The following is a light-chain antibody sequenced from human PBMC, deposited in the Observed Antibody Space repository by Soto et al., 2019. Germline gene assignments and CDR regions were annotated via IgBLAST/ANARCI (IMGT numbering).Light chain of an antibody. CDR2: AAS. Sequence: DIQMTQSPSSLSASVGDRVAITCRARQSISSYLSWYQQKPGKAPRLLLYAASSLQSGVPSRFIGSESGTDVALTISSLYAEDFAVYYGQQRYFTAGGGSTLGPRTKVDIK. CDR3: QQRYFTAGGGST. J-gene: IGKJ3*01. CDR1: QSISSY. V-gene: IGKV1-39*01.